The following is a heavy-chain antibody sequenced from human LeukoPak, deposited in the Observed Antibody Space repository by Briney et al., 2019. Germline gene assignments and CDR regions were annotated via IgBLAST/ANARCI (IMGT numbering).Heavy chain of an antibody. CDR3: ASGGVPKDGYNFSFDY. D-gene: IGHD5-24*01. CDR2: ISYDGSNE. Sequence: PGGSLRLSCAASGFTFSSYAIHWVRQAPGKGLEWVAVISYDGSNEYYADSVKGRFTISRDNSKNTLYLQMNSLRAEDTAVYYCASGGVPKDGYNFSFDYWGQGTLVTVSS. V-gene: IGHV3-30-3*01. CDR1: GFTFSSYA. J-gene: IGHJ4*02.